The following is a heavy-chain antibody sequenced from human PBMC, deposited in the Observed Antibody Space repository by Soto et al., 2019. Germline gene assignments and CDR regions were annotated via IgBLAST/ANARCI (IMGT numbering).Heavy chain of an antibody. Sequence: SETLSLTCTVSGVSMSSSGYSWGWIRKPPGKGLEWIGSIYYSGSTFYNPSLKSRVTLSIDTSRNQFSLKLSSVTAADSAVYYCARGDSGSYNNWFDAWGQGTLVTVS. CDR3: ARGDSGSYNNWFDA. CDR2: IYYSGST. J-gene: IGHJ5*02. V-gene: IGHV4-39*01. CDR1: GVSMSSSGYS. D-gene: IGHD1-26*01.